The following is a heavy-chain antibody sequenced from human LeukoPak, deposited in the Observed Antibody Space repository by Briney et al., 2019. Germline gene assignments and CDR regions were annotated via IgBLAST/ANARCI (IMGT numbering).Heavy chain of an antibody. D-gene: IGHD6-13*01. J-gene: IGHJ5*02. CDR1: GGSISSGGYS. CDR3: ARGRGARSSRWYNWFDP. Sequence: SETLSLTCAVSGGSISSGGYSWSWIRQPPGKGLEWIGEINHSGSTNYNPSLKSRVTISIDTSKNQFSLEMSSVTAADTAVYYCARGRGARSSRWYNWFDPWGQGTLVTVSS. CDR2: INHSGST. V-gene: IGHV4-34*01.